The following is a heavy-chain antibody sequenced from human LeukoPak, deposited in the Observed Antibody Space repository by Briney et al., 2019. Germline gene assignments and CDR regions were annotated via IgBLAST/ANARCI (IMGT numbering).Heavy chain of an antibody. Sequence: ASVKVSCKASGYTFTSYGISWVRQAPGQGFEWMGGVTPIFGTANFAQRFQGRVSITADESTSTAFMELSSLRFEDTAVYYCAREWGLESSGFYYAYWGQGTLVTVSS. D-gene: IGHD3-22*01. CDR1: GYTFTSYG. CDR2: VTPIFGTA. J-gene: IGHJ4*02. CDR3: AREWGLESSGFYYAY. V-gene: IGHV1-69*13.